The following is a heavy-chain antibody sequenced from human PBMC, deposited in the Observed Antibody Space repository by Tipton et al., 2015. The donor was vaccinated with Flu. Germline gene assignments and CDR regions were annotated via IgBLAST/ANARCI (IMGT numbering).Heavy chain of an antibody. CDR3: VSAIAAATSR. D-gene: IGHD6-13*01. J-gene: IGHJ4*02. CDR1: GITFSSYA. Sequence: GSLRLSCTASGITFSSYAMSWVRQAPGKGLEWVSSIVRSGTTTYYADSVKGRFSISRDNSKNTLYLQMNNLRVEDSAVYYCVSAIAAATSRWGQGTLVTVSS. V-gene: IGHV3-23*01. CDR2: IVRSGTTT.